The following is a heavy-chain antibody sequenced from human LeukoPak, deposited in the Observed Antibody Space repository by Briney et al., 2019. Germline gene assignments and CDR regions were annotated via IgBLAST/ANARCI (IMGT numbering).Heavy chain of an antibody. V-gene: IGHV4-61*05. CDR3: ARVGGTRYFDY. D-gene: IGHD1-26*01. Sequence: SETLSLTCTVSGGSITSNSYYWGWIRQPPGKGLEWIGYIYYTGSTNYNPSLKSRVTISVDTSKNQFSLKLSSVTAADTAVYYCARVGGTRYFDYWGQGTLVTVSS. CDR1: GGSITSNSYY. CDR2: IYYTGST. J-gene: IGHJ4*02.